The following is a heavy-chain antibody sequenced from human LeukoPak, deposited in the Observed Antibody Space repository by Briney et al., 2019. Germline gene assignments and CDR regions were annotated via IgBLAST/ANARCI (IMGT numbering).Heavy chain of an antibody. D-gene: IGHD2-2*02. V-gene: IGHV3-30-3*01. Sequence: PGGSLRLSCAASGFTFSSYAMHWVRQAPGKGLEWVAVISYDGSNKYYADSVKGRFTISRDNSKNALYLQMNSLRAEDTAVYYCARDFYVVVVPAAISRLYYYYYGMAVWGQGTTVTVSS. CDR2: ISYDGSNK. J-gene: IGHJ6*02. CDR1: GFTFSSYA. CDR3: ARDFYVVVVPAAISRLYYYYYGMAV.